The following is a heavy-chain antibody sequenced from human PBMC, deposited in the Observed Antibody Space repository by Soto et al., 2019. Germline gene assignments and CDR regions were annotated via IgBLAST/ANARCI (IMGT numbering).Heavy chain of an antibody. CDR2: MNPNSGNT. Sequence: QVQLVQSGAEVKKPGASVKVSCKASGYTFTSYDINWVRQATGQGLEWMGWMNPNSGNTGYAQKFQGRVTMTRNTPIRTAYRERSSLRSGDTAVYYGARGRYDFWSGYYSTPWGQEPLFTVSS. D-gene: IGHD3-3*01. J-gene: IGHJ5*02. CDR1: GYTFTSYD. CDR3: ARGRYDFWSGYYSTP. V-gene: IGHV1-8*01.